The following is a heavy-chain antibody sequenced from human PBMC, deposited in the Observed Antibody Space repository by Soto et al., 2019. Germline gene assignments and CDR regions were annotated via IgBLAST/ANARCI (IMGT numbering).Heavy chain of an antibody. CDR2: ISAYNGNT. Sequence: ASVKVSCKASGYTFTSYGLSWVRQAPGQGLEWMGWISAYNGNTNYAQKLQGRVTMTTDTSTSTAYMELRSLRSDDTAVYYCARDEGISLYRERAFDIWGQGTMVTVSS. V-gene: IGHV1-18*04. D-gene: IGHD6-13*01. J-gene: IGHJ3*02. CDR3: ARDEGISLYRERAFDI. CDR1: GYTFTSYG.